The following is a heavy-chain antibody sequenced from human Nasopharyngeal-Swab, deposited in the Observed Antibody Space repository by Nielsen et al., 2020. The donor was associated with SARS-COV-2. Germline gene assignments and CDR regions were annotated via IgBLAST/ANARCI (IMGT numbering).Heavy chain of an antibody. CDR3: AREGPAIWFGEYETSKSGMDV. CDR2: IHYSGST. D-gene: IGHD3-10*01. V-gene: IGHV4-59*01. Sequence: RQAPGKGLEWIGYIHYSGSTNYNPSLKSRVTISVDTSKNQFSLKLSSVTAADTAVYYCAREGPAIWFGEYETSKSGMDVWGQGTTVTVSS. J-gene: IGHJ6*02.